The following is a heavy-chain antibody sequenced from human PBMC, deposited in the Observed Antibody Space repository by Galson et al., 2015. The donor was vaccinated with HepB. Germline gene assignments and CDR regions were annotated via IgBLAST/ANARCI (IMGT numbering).Heavy chain of an antibody. CDR2: VYHSGST. D-gene: IGHD2-21*01. Sequence: ETLSLTCAVSGDSIIGTGWWSWVRQPPGKRLEWIGEVYHSGSTNYNPSLKSRVSISVDKSRNQFSLRLTSLTAADTAVYYCARNGYYSLDYWGQGTLVTVSS. V-gene: IGHV4-4*02. J-gene: IGHJ4*02. CDR1: GDSIIGTGW. CDR3: ARNGYYSLDY.